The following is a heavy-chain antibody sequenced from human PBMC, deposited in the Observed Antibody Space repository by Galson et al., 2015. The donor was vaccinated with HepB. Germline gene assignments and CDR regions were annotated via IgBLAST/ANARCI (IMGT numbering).Heavy chain of an antibody. J-gene: IGHJ4*02. CDR2: ISGSTYI. V-gene: IGHV3-69-1*01. CDR1: GFSLSAYN. CDR3: ARDSGSYDVLTGYSSYLDL. D-gene: IGHD3-9*01. Sequence: SLRLSCAASGFSLSAYNMNWVRQAPGKGLEWVSSISGSTYIYYTESVKGRFTISRDTAENSVYLQMNSLRVEDTAVYYCARDSGSYDVLTGYSSYLDLWGPGTLVTVSS.